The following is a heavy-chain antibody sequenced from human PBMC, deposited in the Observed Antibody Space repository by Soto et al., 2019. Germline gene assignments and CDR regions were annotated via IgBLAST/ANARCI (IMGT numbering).Heavy chain of an antibody. V-gene: IGHV3-30*19. CDR1: GFTFSNYG. CDR3: ARDDDRHDNGLDM. Sequence: QVQLVESGGGVVQPGRSLRLSCAASGFTFSNYGMHWVRQAPGKGLEWLAVILNDGGDQNYGDSVKGRFTISRDNSKNTLYLQINSLRVEDTAVYYCARDDDRHDNGLDMWGQGTMVTVSS. CDR2: ILNDGGDQ. J-gene: IGHJ3*02. D-gene: IGHD2-8*01.